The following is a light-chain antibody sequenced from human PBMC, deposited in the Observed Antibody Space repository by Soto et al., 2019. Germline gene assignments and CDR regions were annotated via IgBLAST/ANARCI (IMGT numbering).Light chain of an antibody. CDR3: KQSSAFPLT. CDR1: QGINNW. Sequence: DIQMTQSPSSVSASVGDRVTITCRASQGINNWLAWYQQKPGKAPELLIYAVSYLQSGVPSRFSGSGSGTDFTLNISSLQPEDFETYFCKQSSAFPLTFGCGTKVDTK. V-gene: IGKV1-12*01. J-gene: IGKJ4*01. CDR2: AVS.